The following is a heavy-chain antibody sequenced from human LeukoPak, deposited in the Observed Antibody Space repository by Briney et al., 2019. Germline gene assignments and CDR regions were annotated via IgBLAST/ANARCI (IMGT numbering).Heavy chain of an antibody. CDR2: ISGYNGNT. Sequence: ASVKVSCKTSGYTFTYYAVSWVRQAPGQGLEWMGWISGYNGNTNYAQEFQGRVTMTTDTSTSTAYMELRSLRSDDTAVHFCARDTITYGMPGDYWGQGPLVTVSS. V-gene: IGHV1-18*01. D-gene: IGHD3-10*01. CDR1: GYTFTYYA. CDR3: ARDTITYGMPGDY. J-gene: IGHJ4*02.